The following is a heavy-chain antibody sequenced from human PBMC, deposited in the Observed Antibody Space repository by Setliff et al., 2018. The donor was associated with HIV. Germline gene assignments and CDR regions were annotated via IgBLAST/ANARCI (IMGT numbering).Heavy chain of an antibody. CDR3: ARDREYSSFSWSFDY. V-gene: IGHV4-61*02. Sequence: SETLSLTCNVSGASISSGLYYWAWIRQPAGKGLEWIGRIYSTGSASYHPYLSSRVTISLDSSKNQFSLRLTSVTAADTAVYFCARDREYSSFSWSFDYWGQGALFTVSS. D-gene: IGHD6-6*01. J-gene: IGHJ4*02. CDR1: GASISSGLYY. CDR2: IYSTGSA.